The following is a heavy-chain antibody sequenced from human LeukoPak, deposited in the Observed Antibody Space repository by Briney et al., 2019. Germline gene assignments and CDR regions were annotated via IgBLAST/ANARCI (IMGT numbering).Heavy chain of an antibody. J-gene: IGHJ4*02. CDR3: ASLSPFDY. V-gene: IGHV3-74*01. Sequence: GGSLRLSCAASGFTFRSYWMHWVRQAPGKGLVWVSGINSDGSYTSYADSVKGQFTISRDNAKNTLYLQMNSLGAEDTAVYYCASLSPFDYWGQGTLVTVSS. CDR2: INSDGSYT. CDR1: GFTFRSYW. D-gene: IGHD2/OR15-2a*01.